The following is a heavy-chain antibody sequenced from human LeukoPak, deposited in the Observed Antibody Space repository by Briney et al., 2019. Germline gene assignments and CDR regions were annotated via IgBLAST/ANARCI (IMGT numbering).Heavy chain of an antibody. Sequence: PSETPSLTCTVSGGSISSYYWSWIRQPPGKGLEWIGYIYYGGSTNYNPSLKSRVTISVDTSKNQFSLKLSSVTAADTAVYYCARMPPYYYDSSGIDYWGQGTLVTVSS. CDR3: ARMPPYYYDSSGIDY. CDR2: IYYGGST. V-gene: IGHV4-59*08. CDR1: GGSISSYY. J-gene: IGHJ4*02. D-gene: IGHD3-22*01.